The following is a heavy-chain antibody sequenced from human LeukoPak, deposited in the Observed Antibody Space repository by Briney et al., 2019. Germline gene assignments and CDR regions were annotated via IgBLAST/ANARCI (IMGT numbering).Heavy chain of an antibody. CDR3: ARDQYSSGWYGPYYYGMDV. V-gene: IGHV4-30-2*01. CDR2: IYHSGST. D-gene: IGHD6-19*01. J-gene: IGHJ6*02. CDR1: GGSISSGGYS. Sequence: PSETLSLTCAVSGGSISSGGYSWSWIRQPPGKGLEWIGYIYHSGSTYYNPSLKSRVTISVDRSKNQFSLKLSSVTAADTAVYYCARDQYSSGWYGPYYYGMDVWGQGTTVTVSS.